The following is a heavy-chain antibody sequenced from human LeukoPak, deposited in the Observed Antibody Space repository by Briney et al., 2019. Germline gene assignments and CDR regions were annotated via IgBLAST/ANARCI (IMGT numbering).Heavy chain of an antibody. Sequence: PSETLSLTCTVSGGSISSYYWSWIRQPPGKGLEWIGYIYYSGSTNYNPSLKSRGTISVDTSKNQFSLKLSSVTAADTAVYYCARDKARRSSSWYGHWFDPWGQGTLVTVSS. CDR3: ARDKARRSSSWYGHWFDP. CDR2: IYYSGST. D-gene: IGHD6-13*01. CDR1: GGSISSYY. J-gene: IGHJ5*02. V-gene: IGHV4-59*01.